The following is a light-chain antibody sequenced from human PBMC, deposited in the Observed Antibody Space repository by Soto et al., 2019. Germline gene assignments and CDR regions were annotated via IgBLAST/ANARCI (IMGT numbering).Light chain of an antibody. J-gene: IGKJ1*01. CDR1: QSISGY. CDR2: GTS. V-gene: IGKV1-39*01. Sequence: DIQMTQSPSSLSGSAGDRVTITCRASQSISGYLNWYQQKPGEAPKLLMYGTSILQTGVSSRFSSSGSGTDFTLTINSLQPEDFATYYGQQSYSTPWTFGQGTKVEIK. CDR3: QQSYSTPWT.